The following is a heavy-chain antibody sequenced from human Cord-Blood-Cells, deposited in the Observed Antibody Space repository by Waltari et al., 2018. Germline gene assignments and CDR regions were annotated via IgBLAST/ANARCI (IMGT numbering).Heavy chain of an antibody. J-gene: IGHJ4*02. Sequence: QVQLVQSGAEVKKPGASVTVSCKASGYTFTSYAINWVRQATGQGLEWMGWMNPNSGNTGYAQKFQGRVTITRNTSISTAYMELSSLISEDTAVYYCARGWSDSGSYPNWGQGTLVTVSS. CDR2: MNPNSGNT. V-gene: IGHV1-8*01. D-gene: IGHD1-26*01. CDR3: ARGWSDSGSYPN. CDR1: GYTFTSYA.